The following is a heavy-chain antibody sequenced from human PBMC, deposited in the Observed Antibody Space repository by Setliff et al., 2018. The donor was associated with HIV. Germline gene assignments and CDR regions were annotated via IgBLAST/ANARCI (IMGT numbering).Heavy chain of an antibody. V-gene: IGHV4-34*01. Sequence: PSETLSLTCAVYGGSFSRYYWNWIRQSPGKGLEWIGEINHSGSTIYNPSLKSRVTISVDTSKNQFSLKLSSVTAADTAVYYCARTRGYCSKTSCYALRGPDYWGQGTLVTVSS. J-gene: IGHJ4*02. CDR2: INHSGST. CDR1: GGSFSRYY. D-gene: IGHD2-2*01. CDR3: ARTRGYCSKTSCYALRGPDY.